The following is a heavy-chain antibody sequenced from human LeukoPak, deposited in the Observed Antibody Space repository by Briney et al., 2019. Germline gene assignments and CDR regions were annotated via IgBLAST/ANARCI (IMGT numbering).Heavy chain of an antibody. CDR1: GGTFSSYA. V-gene: IGHV1-69*05. Sequence: SVKVSCKASGGTFSSYAISWVRQAPGQGLEWMGGIIPIFGTANYAPQFQGIVTITTDESPSTAYLELSTLRSEDTAVYYCARVIVVVPAAARFDTEYYFDYWGERTLVTVSS. D-gene: IGHD2-2*01. CDR3: ARVIVVVPAAARFDTEYYFDY. CDR2: IIPIFGTA. J-gene: IGHJ4*02.